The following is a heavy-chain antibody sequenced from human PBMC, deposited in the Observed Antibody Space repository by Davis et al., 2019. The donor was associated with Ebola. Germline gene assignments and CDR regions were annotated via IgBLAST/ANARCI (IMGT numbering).Heavy chain of an antibody. V-gene: IGHV1-3*01. D-gene: IGHD6-19*01. Sequence: AASVKVSCKASGYTFTSYAMHWVRQAPGQRLEWMGWINAGNGNTKYSQKFQGRVTITRDTSASTAYMELSSLRSEDTAVYYCARDNSGSSGSTPGGYWGQGTLVTVSS. CDR1: GYTFTSYA. CDR3: ARDNSGSSGSTPGGY. CDR2: INAGNGNT. J-gene: IGHJ4*02.